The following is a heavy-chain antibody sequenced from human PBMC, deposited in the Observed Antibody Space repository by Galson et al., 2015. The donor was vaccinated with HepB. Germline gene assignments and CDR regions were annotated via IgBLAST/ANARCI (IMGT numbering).Heavy chain of an antibody. J-gene: IGHJ4*02. D-gene: IGHD4-11*01. V-gene: IGHV3-30*03. CDR2: MSYDGSTK. Sequence: PRLSCAASGFTFSSYGMHWVRQAPGKGLEWVTIMSYDGSTKHYADSVRGRFTISRDNSNNTLYLQMDSLRAEDTAVYYCASPSSPFCVSNICRHFHFWGQGTLVTVSS. CDR1: GFTFSSYG. CDR3: ASPSSPFCVSNICRHFHF.